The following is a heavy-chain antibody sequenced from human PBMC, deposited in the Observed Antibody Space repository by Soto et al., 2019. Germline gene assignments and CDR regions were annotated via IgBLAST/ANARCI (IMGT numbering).Heavy chain of an antibody. CDR3: SINDYNRHDIDY. J-gene: IGHJ4*02. CDR2: IYPGDSDT. CDR1: GYSFTSYW. V-gene: IGHV5-51*01. Sequence: GESLKISCKGSGYSFTSYWIGWVRQMPGKGLEWMGIIYPGDSDTRYSPSFHGQVTISADKSINTAYLQCNSLKTSDTASYYCSINDYNRHDIDYSGQGTLVTVSS. D-gene: IGHD4-4*01.